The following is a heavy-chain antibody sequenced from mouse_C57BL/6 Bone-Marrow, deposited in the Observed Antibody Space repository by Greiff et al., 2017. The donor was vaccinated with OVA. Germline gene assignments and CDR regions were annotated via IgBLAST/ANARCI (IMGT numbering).Heavy chain of an antibody. Sequence: VQVVESDAELVKPGASVKISCKVSGYTFTDHTIHWMKQRPEQGLEWIGYIYPRDGSTKYNEKFKGKATSTADKSSSTAYMQLNSLTSEDSAVYFCAVYYSNERYAMDYWGQGTSVTVSS. J-gene: IGHJ4*01. CDR1: GYTFTDHT. V-gene: IGHV1-78*01. CDR3: AVYYSNERYAMDY. CDR2: IYPRDGST. D-gene: IGHD2-5*01.